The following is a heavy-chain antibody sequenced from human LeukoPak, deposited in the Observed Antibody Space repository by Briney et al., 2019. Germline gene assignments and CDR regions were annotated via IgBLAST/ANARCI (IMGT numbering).Heavy chain of an antibody. CDR3: ARVVHGIDWYFDL. CDR2: ISYDGSNK. D-gene: IGHD1-1*01. CDR1: GFTFSSYA. V-gene: IGHV3-30*04. Sequence: GGSLRLSCAASGFTFSSYAMHWVRQAPGKGLEWVAVISYDGSNKYYADSVKGLFTISRDNSKNTLYLQMNSLRAEDTAVYYCARVVHGIDWYFDLWGRGTLVTVSS. J-gene: IGHJ2*01.